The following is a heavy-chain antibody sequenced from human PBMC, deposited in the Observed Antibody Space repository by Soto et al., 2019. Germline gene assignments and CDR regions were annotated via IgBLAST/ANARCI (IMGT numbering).Heavy chain of an antibody. CDR3: ARVITGTTRWFDP. D-gene: IGHD1-7*01. J-gene: IGHJ5*02. V-gene: IGHV1-18*01. CDR2: ISAYNGNT. Sequence: ASVKVSCKASGYTFTSYDISWVRQAPGQGLEWMGWISAYNGNTDYAQKLQGRVTMTTDTSTSTAYMELRSLRSDDTAVYYCARVITGTTRWFDPWGQGTLVTVSS. CDR1: GYTFTSYD.